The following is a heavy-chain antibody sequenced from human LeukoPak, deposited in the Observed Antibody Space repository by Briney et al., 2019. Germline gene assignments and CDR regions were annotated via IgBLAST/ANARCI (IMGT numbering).Heavy chain of an antibody. CDR2: IYYSGST. V-gene: IGHV4-39*07. Sequence: PSETLSLTCTVSGGSISSSSYYWGWIRQPPGKGLEWIGSIYYSGSTYYNPSLKSRVTISVDTSKNQFSLKVSSVTAADTALYYCAAKGGSYRSFDYWGQGTLVTVSS. CDR3: AAKGGSYRSFDY. D-gene: IGHD1-26*01. J-gene: IGHJ4*02. CDR1: GGSISSSSYY.